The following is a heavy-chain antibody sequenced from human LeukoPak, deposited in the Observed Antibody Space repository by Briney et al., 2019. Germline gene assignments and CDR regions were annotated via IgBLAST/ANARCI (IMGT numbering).Heavy chain of an antibody. V-gene: IGHV4-59*12. CDR3: ARVAGCSSTSCYWGLHYFDY. CDR1: GGSISSYY. Sequence: SETLSLTCTVSGGSISSYYWSWIRQPPGKGLEWIGYIYYSGSTNYNPSLKSRVTISVDTSKNQFSLKLSSVTAADTAVYYCARVAGCSSTSCYWGLHYFDYWGQGTLVTVSS. D-gene: IGHD2-2*01. CDR2: IYYSGST. J-gene: IGHJ4*02.